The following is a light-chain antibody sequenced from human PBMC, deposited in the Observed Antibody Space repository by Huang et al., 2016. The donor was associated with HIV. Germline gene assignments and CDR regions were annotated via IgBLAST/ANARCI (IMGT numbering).Light chain of an antibody. CDR2: GAS. J-gene: IGKJ2*01. CDR3: QQYNNWPLYT. Sequence: EMVLAQSPATLSVAPGERATLSCRASQTISTNLAWYQQKPGQVPRLLIYGASTRVTGIPARFSGSGSATEFTLTISSLQSEDFAIYYCQQYNNWPLYTFGQGTKLEIK. V-gene: IGKV3-15*01. CDR1: QTISTN.